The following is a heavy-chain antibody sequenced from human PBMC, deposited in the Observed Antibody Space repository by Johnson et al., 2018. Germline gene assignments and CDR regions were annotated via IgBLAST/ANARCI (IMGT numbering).Heavy chain of an antibody. V-gene: IGHV3-30*14. CDR3: ARERLERTLRGVILSLHMDV. CDR1: GFTFSSYA. J-gene: IGHJ6*03. D-gene: IGHD3-10*01. CDR2: ISYDGSNK. Sequence: QVQLVQSGGGVVQPGRSLGLSCAASGFTFSSYAMHWVRQAPGKGLEWVAVISYDGSNKYYADSVKGRFPLSRDNSKNTLYLQMNSLRSEDTAVYYCARERLERTLRGVILSLHMDVWGKGTTVTVSS.